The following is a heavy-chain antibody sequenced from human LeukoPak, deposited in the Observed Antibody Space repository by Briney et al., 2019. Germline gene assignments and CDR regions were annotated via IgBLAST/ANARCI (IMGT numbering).Heavy chain of an antibody. V-gene: IGHV3-9*01. CDR2: ISWNSGSI. CDR3: AREGSSSYIKHSHLYNWFDP. D-gene: IGHD6-13*01. Sequence: VRHAPGKGLEWVSGISWNSGSIAYADSVKGRFTISRDNAKNSLYLQMNSLRPEDTALYYCAREGSSSYIKHSHLYNWFDPWGQGTLVTVSS. J-gene: IGHJ5*02.